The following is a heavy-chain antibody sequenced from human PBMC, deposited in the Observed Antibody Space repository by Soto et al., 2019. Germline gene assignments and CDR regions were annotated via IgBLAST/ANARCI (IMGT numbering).Heavy chain of an antibody. CDR3: ARAGCDGGTCYTLVGLRYGMDV. CDR2: ISYDGNNK. CDR1: GFTFSNYA. D-gene: IGHD2-15*01. J-gene: IGHJ6*02. V-gene: IGHV3-30-3*01. Sequence: QVPLVESGGGVVQPGRSLRLSCAASGFTFSNYAMYWVRQAPGKGLEWVSVISYDGNNKYYADSVKGRFTISRDNSKNTLYLQMNSLRAEDTAVYYCARAGCDGGTCYTLVGLRYGMDVWGQGTTVTXSS.